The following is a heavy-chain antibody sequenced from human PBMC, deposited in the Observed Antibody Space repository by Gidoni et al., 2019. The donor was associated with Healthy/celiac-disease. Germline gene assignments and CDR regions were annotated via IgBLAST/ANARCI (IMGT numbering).Heavy chain of an antibody. CDR3: AKSPYDSSGYYLDY. CDR1: GFTFSSYV. J-gene: IGHJ4*02. Sequence: EVQLLESGGGLVHPGGSLRLSWAASGFTFSSYVMSWVRVAPGKGLEWVSAIIGSGGSTYYADSVKGRFTISRDNSKNTLYLQMNSLRAEDTAVYYCAKSPYDSSGYYLDYWGQGTLVTVSS. D-gene: IGHD3-22*01. CDR2: IIGSGGST. V-gene: IGHV3-23*01.